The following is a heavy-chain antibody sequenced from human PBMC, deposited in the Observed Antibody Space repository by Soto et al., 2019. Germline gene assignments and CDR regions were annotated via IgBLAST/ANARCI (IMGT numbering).Heavy chain of an antibody. V-gene: IGHV4-31*03. CDR3: ARAWTAAAGWANWIDL. CDR2: IHYSGTT. J-gene: IGHJ5*02. CDR1: GGSISGGGYY. D-gene: IGHD6-13*01. Sequence: QVQLQESGPGLVEPSQTLYLICIVSGGSISGGGYYWSWIRQHPGKGLEWIGYIHYSGTTYYNPSLKSRLTISVDTSKTQFSLKLSSVTAADTAVYYCARAWTAAAGWANWIDLWGQGTLVTVSS.